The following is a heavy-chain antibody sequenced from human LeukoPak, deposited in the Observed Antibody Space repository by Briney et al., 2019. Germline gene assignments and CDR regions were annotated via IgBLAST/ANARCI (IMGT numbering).Heavy chain of an antibody. Sequence: GGSLRLSCAASGFTFNSYWMSWVRQAPGKGLEWVANIKQDRSEKYYMDSVKGRFTISRDNAKNSLYLQMNRLRDEDTAVYYCARDTDIVAAGSDYWGQGTLVTVSS. V-gene: IGHV3-7*03. J-gene: IGHJ4*02. CDR1: GFTFNSYW. CDR3: ARDTDIVAAGSDY. CDR2: IKQDRSEK. D-gene: IGHD6-13*01.